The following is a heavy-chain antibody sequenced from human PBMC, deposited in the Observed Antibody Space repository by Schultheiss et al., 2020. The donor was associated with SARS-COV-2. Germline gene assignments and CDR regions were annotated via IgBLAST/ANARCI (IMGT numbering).Heavy chain of an antibody. CDR1: GYTFTGYY. V-gene: IGHV1-2*02. CDR3: ARIDYGDYQTFDY. D-gene: IGHD4-17*01. J-gene: IGHJ4*02. CDR2: INPNSGGT. Sequence: ASVKVSCKASGYTFTGYYMHWVRQAPGQGLEWMGWINPNSGGTNYAQKFQGRVTMTRDTSISTAYMELSRLRSDDTAVYYCARIDYGDYQTFDYWGQGTLVTVSS.